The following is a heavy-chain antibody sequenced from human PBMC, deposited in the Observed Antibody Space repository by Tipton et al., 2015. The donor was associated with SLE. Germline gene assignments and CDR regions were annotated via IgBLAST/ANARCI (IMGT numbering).Heavy chain of an antibody. CDR3: PIYYHDSTGLHWFDP. Sequence: TLSLTCTVSSGSVSSGAYYWSWIRQHPGKGLEWIGYVFSSGTTYYNPSLKGRLSLSLDTSQNQLSLKLSSVTSADTAVYYCPIYYHDSTGLHWFDPWGQGPLVTVSP. V-gene: IGHV4-31*03. D-gene: IGHD3-22*01. CDR2: VFSSGTT. J-gene: IGHJ5*02. CDR1: SGSVSSGAYY.